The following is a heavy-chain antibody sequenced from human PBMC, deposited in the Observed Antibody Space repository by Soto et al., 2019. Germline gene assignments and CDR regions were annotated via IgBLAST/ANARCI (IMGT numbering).Heavy chain of an antibody. D-gene: IGHD3-22*01. V-gene: IGHV3-23*01. CDR1: GFTFSNYA. CDR2: ISGSGVDT. Sequence: GSLRLSCAASGFTFSNYAMSWVRQAPGKGLEWVSAISGSGVDTFHADSVKGRFTISRDNTKNTLYLQMNRLRAEDTAVYYCAKGSANSRPYYFDFWGQGTLVTVSS. CDR3: AKGSANSRPYYFDF. J-gene: IGHJ4*02.